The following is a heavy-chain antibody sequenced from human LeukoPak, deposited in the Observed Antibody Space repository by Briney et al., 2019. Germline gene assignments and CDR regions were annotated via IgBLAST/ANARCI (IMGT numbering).Heavy chain of an antibody. D-gene: IGHD2-15*01. Sequence: SETLSLTCAVYGESFFSCYYWGWIRQTPGGALEWIGEINHSGYTNYNPSLKSRVTLSIDNSKNQFSLRLNPVTPADTAVYYCSRQVVGNDYWGQGTLVTVSS. J-gene: IGHJ4*02. CDR1: GESFFSCYY. CDR2: INHSGYT. V-gene: IGHV4-34*01. CDR3: SRQVVGNDY.